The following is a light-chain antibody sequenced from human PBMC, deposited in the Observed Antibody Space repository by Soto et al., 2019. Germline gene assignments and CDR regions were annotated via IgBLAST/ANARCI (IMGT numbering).Light chain of an antibody. CDR3: QQSDNIIFT. CDR2: AAS. CDR1: QHISTY. V-gene: IGKV1-39*01. J-gene: IGKJ3*01. Sequence: DIPMTQSPSSLSASVGDRVTITCRASQHISTYLNWYQQKPGKAPKLLIYAASRLQGGVPSSFSGSGSWTDFSLTIIGLQPEDLATYLCQQSDNIIFTVGPGTKLDIK.